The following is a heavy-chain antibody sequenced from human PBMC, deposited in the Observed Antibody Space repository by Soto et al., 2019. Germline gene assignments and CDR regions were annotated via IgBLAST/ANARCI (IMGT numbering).Heavy chain of an antibody. V-gene: IGHV3-33*08. CDR1: GFTFSSYA. J-gene: IGHJ4*02. CDR2: IWYDGSNK. D-gene: IGHD3-22*01. CDR3: ARSDYYYDSSGYYSKYYFDY. Sequence: PGGSLRLSCAASGFTFSSYAMSWVRQAPGKGLEWVAVIWYDGSNKYYADSVKGRFTISRDNSKNTLYLQMNSLRAEDTAVYYCARSDYYYDSSGYYSKYYFDYWGQGTLVTVSS.